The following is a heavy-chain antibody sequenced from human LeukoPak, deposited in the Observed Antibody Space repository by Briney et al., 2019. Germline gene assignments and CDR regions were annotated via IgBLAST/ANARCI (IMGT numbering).Heavy chain of an antibody. D-gene: IGHD2-2*01. CDR1: GYSISSGYY. Sequence: SETLSLTCTVSGYSISSGYYWGWIRPSPGKGLEWIGCIYHSGSTSYNPSLKSRVTISVDTSKNQFSLKLSSVTAADTAVYFCARYCSSTSCIFMGVDYWGQGTLVSVSS. J-gene: IGHJ4*02. CDR3: ARYCSSTSCIFMGVDY. V-gene: IGHV4-38-2*02. CDR2: IYHSGST.